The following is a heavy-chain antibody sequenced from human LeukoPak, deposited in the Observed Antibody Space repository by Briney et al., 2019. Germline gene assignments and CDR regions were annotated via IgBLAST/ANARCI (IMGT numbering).Heavy chain of an antibody. CDR2: IYYSGST. V-gene: IGHV4-39*01. CDR1: GGSISSSNYY. D-gene: IGHD6-19*01. Sequence: PSETLSLTCTVSGGSISSSNYYWGWIRQPPGKGLEWIGTIYYSGSTYYNPSLKSRVTISVDTSKNQFSLKLSSVTAADTAVYYCARGSSGRSLGYWGQGTLVTVSS. CDR3: ARGSSGRSLGY. J-gene: IGHJ4*02.